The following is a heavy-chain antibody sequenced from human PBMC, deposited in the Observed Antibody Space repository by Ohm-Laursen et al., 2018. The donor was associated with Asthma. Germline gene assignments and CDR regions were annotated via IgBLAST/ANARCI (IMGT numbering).Heavy chain of an antibody. Sequence: GTLSLTCSVSGGSVSSGSYYWSWIRQPPGKGLEWIGYIYYSGSTNYNPSLKSRVTISVDTSKNQFSLKLSSVTAADTAVYYCARGSYSGSYRDAFDIWGQGTMVTVSS. J-gene: IGHJ3*02. CDR2: IYYSGST. V-gene: IGHV4-61*01. CDR1: GGSVSSGSYY. D-gene: IGHD1-26*01. CDR3: ARGSYSGSYRDAFDI.